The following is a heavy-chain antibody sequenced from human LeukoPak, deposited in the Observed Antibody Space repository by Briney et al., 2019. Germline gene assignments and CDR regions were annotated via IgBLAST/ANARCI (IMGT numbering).Heavy chain of an antibody. D-gene: IGHD6-19*01. CDR2: ISSSGSTI. J-gene: IGHJ4*02. CDR3: ARDRVASSGWSGGSIDY. Sequence: PGGSLRLSCAASGFTFSDYYMSWIRQAPGKGLEWVSYISSSGSTIYYADSVKGRFTISRDNAKNSLYLQMNSQRAEDTAVYYCARDRVASSGWSGGSIDYWGQGTLVTVSS. CDR1: GFTFSDYY. V-gene: IGHV3-11*01.